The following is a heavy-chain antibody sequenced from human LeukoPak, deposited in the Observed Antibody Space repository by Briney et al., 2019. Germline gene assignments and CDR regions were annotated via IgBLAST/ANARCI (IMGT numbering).Heavy chain of an antibody. CDR1: GFTFSSYE. CDR2: INSDGSST. Sequence: GGSLRLSCAASGFTFSSYEMNWVRQAPGKGLVWVSRINSDGSSTSYADSVKGRLTISRDNAKNTLFLQMNSLRAEDTAVYYCTRDSGPDAFDIWGQGTMVTVSS. CDR3: TRDSGPDAFDI. V-gene: IGHV3-74*01. J-gene: IGHJ3*02.